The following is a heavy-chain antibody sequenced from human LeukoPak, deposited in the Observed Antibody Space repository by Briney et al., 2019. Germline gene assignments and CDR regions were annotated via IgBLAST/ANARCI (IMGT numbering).Heavy chain of an antibody. Sequence: GGSLRLSCAASELTFTSYAMQWVRQAPGKGLEWVSGISVSGDNTWYADSVKGRFTISRDKSRNTLHLQMNSLRAGDTAVYYCAKYVSAKGPPYALDVWGQGTTVTVSS. CDR3: AKYVSAKGPPYALDV. CDR2: ISVSGDNT. CDR1: ELTFTSYA. V-gene: IGHV3-23*01. J-gene: IGHJ6*02. D-gene: IGHD2/OR15-2a*01.